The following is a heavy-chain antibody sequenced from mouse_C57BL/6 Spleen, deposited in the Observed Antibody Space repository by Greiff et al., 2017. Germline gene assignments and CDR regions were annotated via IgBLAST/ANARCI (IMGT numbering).Heavy chain of an antibody. CDR2: ISYDGSN. Sequence: EVKLVESGPGLVKPSQSLSLTCSVTGYSITSGYYWNWIRQFPGNKLEWMGYISYDGSNNYNPSLKNRISITRDTSENQFFLKLNSVTTEDTATYYCAREENYYGSRGFAYWGQGTLVTVSA. CDR1: GYSITSGYY. CDR3: AREENYYGSRGFAY. D-gene: IGHD1-1*01. J-gene: IGHJ3*01. V-gene: IGHV3-6*01.